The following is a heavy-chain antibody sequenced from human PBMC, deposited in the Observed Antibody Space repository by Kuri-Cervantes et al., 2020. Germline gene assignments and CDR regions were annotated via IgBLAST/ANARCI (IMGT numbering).Heavy chain of an antibody. CDR2: INHSGTT. Sequence: CNVSGYSINSGYFWGWIRQPPGKGLEWIGSINHSGTTYYNTSLRSRVTISVDTPKNQFSLKLSSVTAADTAVYYCARGVTTGRTFDNWGQGTMVTVSS. D-gene: IGHD4-17*01. V-gene: IGHV4-38-2*02. CDR1: GYSINSGYF. CDR3: ARGVTTGRTFDN. J-gene: IGHJ3*02.